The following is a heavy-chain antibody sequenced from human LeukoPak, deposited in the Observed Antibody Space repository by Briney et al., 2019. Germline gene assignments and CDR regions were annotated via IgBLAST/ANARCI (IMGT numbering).Heavy chain of an antibody. Sequence: PGGSLRLSCAASGFTFSSYWMHWVRQAPGKGLVWVSRLNNDGSSTNYVDSVKGRFTISRDNAKNTLYLQMNSLRAEDTAVYYCARIAWDAFDIWGQGTMVTVSS. CDR3: ARIAWDAFDI. CDR1: GFTFSSYW. CDR2: LNNDGSST. D-gene: IGHD2-15*01. V-gene: IGHV3-74*01. J-gene: IGHJ3*02.